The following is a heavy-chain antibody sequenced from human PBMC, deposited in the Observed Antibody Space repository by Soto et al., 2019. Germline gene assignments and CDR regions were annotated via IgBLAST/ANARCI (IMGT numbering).Heavy chain of an antibody. Sequence: GGSLRLSCAASGFTCRSYDMSWVRQAPGKGLEWVSTILVGGSTYYPDSVKGRFTISRDNSKNTLFLQMNSLTAGDTAVYYCAKATATGGGAFDICGQGTTVTVSS. V-gene: IGHV3-23*01. CDR3: AKATATGGGAFDI. D-gene: IGHD2-8*02. CDR2: ILVGGST. CDR1: GFTCRSYD. J-gene: IGHJ3*02.